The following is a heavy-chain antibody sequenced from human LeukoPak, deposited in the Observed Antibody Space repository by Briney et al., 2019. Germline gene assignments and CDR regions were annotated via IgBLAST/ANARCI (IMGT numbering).Heavy chain of an antibody. V-gene: IGHV3-74*01. CDR3: ARNFVGTSTSDFDS. D-gene: IGHD1-26*01. CDR1: GFTFGDYG. Sequence: GGSLRLSCAASGFTFGDYGMSWVRQAPGKGLVWVSRIREDGTITNYEDSVKGRFTIFRDNARNTLYLQMHSLRAEDTAIYYCARNFVGTSTSDFDSWGQGTQVTVSS. J-gene: IGHJ4*02. CDR2: IREDGTIT.